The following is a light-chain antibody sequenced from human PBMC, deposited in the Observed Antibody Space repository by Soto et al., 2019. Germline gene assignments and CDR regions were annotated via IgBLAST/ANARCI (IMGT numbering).Light chain of an antibody. CDR3: AAWDDSLNGRV. J-gene: IGLJ2*01. Sequence: QSVLTQPPSASGTPGQRVSFSCYGTSSNIGSNTVTWYSQFPGTAPKLLIYSNDQRPSGVPDRFSGSKSGTSASLAISGLQSEDEADYYCAAWDDSLNGRVFGGGPKLTVL. V-gene: IGLV1-44*01. CDR1: SSNIGSNT. CDR2: SND.